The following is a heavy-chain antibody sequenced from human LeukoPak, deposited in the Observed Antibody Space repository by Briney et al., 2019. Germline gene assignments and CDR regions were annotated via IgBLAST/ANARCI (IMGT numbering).Heavy chain of an antibody. J-gene: IGHJ6*03. CDR2: FDPEYDDP. CDR3: ATDTISRLAGYYYYYYMDV. D-gene: IGHD3-10*01. V-gene: IGHV1-24*01. Sequence: ASVKVSCKASGYTFTGYYIHWVRQAPIKGLEWMGTFDPEYDDPVYAQKFQGRVTMTKDTSTDTAYMELSSLRSEDTAIYYCATDTISRLAGYYYYYYMDVWGRGTTVTVSS. CDR1: GYTFTGYY.